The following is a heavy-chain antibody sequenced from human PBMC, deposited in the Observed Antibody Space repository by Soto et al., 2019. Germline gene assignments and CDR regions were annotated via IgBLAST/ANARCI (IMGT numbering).Heavy chain of an antibody. Sequence: QITLKESGPPVVNPTETLTLTCTFSGFSLTNSGVGVGWVRQSPGKAPEWLALIYWDDDKRYSTSLNSRLIITKDSSKNQVVLTMANVDPADTATYYCAHRVLRTVFGLVTTTAIYFDFWGPGTQVVVSS. CDR2: IYWDDDK. J-gene: IGHJ4*02. D-gene: IGHD3-3*01. CDR3: AHRVLRTVFGLVTTTAIYFDF. V-gene: IGHV2-5*02. CDR1: GFSLTNSGVG.